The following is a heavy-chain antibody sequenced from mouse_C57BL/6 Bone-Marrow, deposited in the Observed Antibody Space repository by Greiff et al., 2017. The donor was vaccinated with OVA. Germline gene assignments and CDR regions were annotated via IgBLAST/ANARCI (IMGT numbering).Heavy chain of an antibody. Sequence: VKLMESGAELVKPGASVKMSCKASGYTFTSYWITWVKQRPGQGLEWIGDIYPGSGSTNYNEKFKSKATLTVDTSSSTAYMQLSSLTSEDSAVYYCAVYYDDRAWFAYWGQGTLVTVSA. J-gene: IGHJ3*01. V-gene: IGHV1-55*01. D-gene: IGHD1-1*01. CDR2: IYPGSGST. CDR3: AVYYDDRAWFAY. CDR1: GYTFTSYW.